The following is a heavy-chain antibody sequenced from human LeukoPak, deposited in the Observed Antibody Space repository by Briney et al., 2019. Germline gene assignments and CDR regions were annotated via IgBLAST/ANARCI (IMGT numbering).Heavy chain of an antibody. CDR1: GFTFSSYA. D-gene: IGHD1-26*01. Sequence: GGSLRLSCAASGFTFSSYAMSWVRQAPGKGLEWVSAISGSGGSTYYADSVKGRFTISRDNSKSTLYLQMNSLRAEDTAVYYCAKDLYSGSYWRGYFDYWGQGTLVTVSS. V-gene: IGHV3-23*01. CDR3: AKDLYSGSYWRGYFDY. J-gene: IGHJ4*02. CDR2: ISGSGGST.